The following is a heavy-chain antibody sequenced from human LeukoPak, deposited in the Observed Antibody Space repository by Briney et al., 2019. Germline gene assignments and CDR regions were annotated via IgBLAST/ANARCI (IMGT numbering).Heavy chain of an antibody. D-gene: IGHD1-26*01. CDR2: ISSSSTR. Sequence: GGSLRLSCAASGFTFSSYSMNWVRQAPGKGLEWVSYISSSSTRYYADSVKGRFTISRDNAKNSLYLQMNSLRAEDTAVYYCARGTGSYAIYGMDVWGQGTTVTVSS. V-gene: IGHV3-48*01. J-gene: IGHJ6*02. CDR1: GFTFSSYS. CDR3: ARGTGSYAIYGMDV.